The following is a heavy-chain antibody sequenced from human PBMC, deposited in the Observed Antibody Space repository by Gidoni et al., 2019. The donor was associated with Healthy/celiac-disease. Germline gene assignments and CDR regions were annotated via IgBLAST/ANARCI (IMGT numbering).Heavy chain of an antibody. J-gene: IGHJ4*02. CDR1: GYTFTSYY. D-gene: IGHD6-19*01. V-gene: IGHV1-46*03. Sequence: QVQLVQSGAEVKKPVASVTVSCKASGYTFTSYYMHWVRQAPGQGLEWMVIINPSGGSTSYAQKFQGRVTMTRDTSTSTVYMELSSLRSEDTAVYYCARGTSSGWLIDYWGQGTLVTVSS. CDR3: ARGTSSGWLIDY. CDR2: INPSGGST.